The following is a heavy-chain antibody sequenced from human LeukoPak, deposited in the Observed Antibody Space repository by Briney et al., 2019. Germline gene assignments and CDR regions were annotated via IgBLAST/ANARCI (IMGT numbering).Heavy chain of an antibody. Sequence: GGSLRLSCAASGFIFRNYWMTWVRQARGKGLEWVANIKQDGSENYYVDSVKGRFTISRDNAKNSLYLQMHSLRAEDTAVYYCARDFVPLFREGAAGRFDYWGQGTLVTVSS. J-gene: IGHJ4*02. D-gene: IGHD6-13*01. CDR1: GFIFRNYW. CDR3: ARDFVPLFREGAAGRFDY. V-gene: IGHV3-7*01. CDR2: IKQDGSEN.